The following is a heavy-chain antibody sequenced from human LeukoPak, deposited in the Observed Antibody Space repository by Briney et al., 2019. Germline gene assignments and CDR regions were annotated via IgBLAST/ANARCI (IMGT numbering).Heavy chain of an antibody. V-gene: IGHV1-18*04. Sequence: ASVKVSCKASGYTFTSYYMHWVRQTPGQGLEWMGWISAYNGNTNYAQKLQGRVTMTTDTSTSTAYMELRSLRSDDTAVYYCARAYCSSTSCYKGPYYYYYGMDVWGQGTTVTVSS. CDR3: ARAYCSSTSCYKGPYYYYYGMDV. J-gene: IGHJ6*02. CDR1: GYTFTSYY. CDR2: ISAYNGNT. D-gene: IGHD2-2*02.